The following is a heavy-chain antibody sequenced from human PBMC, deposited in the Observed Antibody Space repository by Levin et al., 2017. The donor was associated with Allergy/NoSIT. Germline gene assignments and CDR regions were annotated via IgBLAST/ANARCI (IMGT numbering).Heavy chain of an antibody. Sequence: GESLKISCAASGFPFSSYWVHWVRQAPGKGLVWVSRINSDGSTTNYADSVKGRFTISTDNAKNTLSLQMNSLRVEDTAVYFCARDLGAPNYYYYMDVWGKGTTVTVSS. CDR3: ARDLGAPNYYYYMDV. D-gene: IGHD3-16*01. CDR2: INSDGSTT. V-gene: IGHV3-74*01. CDR1: GFPFSSYW. J-gene: IGHJ6*03.